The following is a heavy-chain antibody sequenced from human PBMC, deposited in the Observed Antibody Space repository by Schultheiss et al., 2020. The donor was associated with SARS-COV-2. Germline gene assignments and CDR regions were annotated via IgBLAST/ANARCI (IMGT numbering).Heavy chain of an antibody. CDR3: ARGGMATGGD. Sequence: SETLSLTCTVSGGSISSYYWSWIRQPAGKGLEWIGEINHSGSTNYNPSLKSRVTISVDTSKNQFSLKLSSVTAADTAVYYCARGGMATGGDWGQGTLVTVSS. V-gene: IGHV4-34*01. J-gene: IGHJ4*02. CDR2: INHSGST. D-gene: IGHD5-24*01. CDR1: GGSISSYY.